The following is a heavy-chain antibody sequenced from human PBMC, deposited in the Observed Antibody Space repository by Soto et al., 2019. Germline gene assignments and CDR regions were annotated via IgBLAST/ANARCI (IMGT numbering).Heavy chain of an antibody. D-gene: IGHD3-22*01. J-gene: IGHJ3*02. CDR1: GFTVSSYW. CDR3: ARGVVITVGAFDI. CDR2: IKQDGSEK. Sequence: EVQLVESGGGLVQPGGSLRLSCAASGFTVSSYWMSWVRQAPGKGLEWVANIKQDGSEKYYVDSVKGRFTISRDNAKNSLYRQMNSLRAEDTAVYYCARGVVITVGAFDIWGQGTMVTVSS. V-gene: IGHV3-7*03.